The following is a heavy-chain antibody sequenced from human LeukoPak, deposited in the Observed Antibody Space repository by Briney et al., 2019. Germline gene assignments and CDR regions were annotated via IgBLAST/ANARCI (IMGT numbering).Heavy chain of an antibody. D-gene: IGHD3-16*01. V-gene: IGHV3-30-3*01. J-gene: IGHJ6*01. CDR2: TSYDGSNK. Sequence: GRSLRLSCAASGFTLSSYAMHWVRQAPGKGLEWVAVTSYDGSNKHYADSVKGRFTISRDNSKNTLYVQMNSLRAEDTAVYYCARDKVVRLQEYYCYGMDVWGQGTTVTVSS. CDR1: GFTLSSYA. CDR3: ARDKVVRLQEYYCYGMDV.